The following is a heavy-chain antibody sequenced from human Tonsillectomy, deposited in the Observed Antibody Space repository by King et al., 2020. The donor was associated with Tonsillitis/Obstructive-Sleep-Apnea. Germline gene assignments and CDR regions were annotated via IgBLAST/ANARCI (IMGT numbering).Heavy chain of an antibody. D-gene: IGHD3-3*01. CDR2: INHSGST. CDR3: ARRGGYYERAFAY. Sequence: VQLQQWGAGLLKPSETLSLTCAVYGGSFSGYYWSWIRQPPGKGLEWIGEINHSGSTNYNPSLKSRVTISVDPSKNQFSLKLSSVTAADTAVYYCARRGGYYERAFAYWGQGTLVTVSS. CDR1: GGSFSGYY. J-gene: IGHJ4*02. V-gene: IGHV4-34*01.